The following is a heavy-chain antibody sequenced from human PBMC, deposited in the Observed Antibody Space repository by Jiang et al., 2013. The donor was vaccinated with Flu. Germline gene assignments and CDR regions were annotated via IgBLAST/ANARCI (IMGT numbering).Heavy chain of an antibody. Sequence: VQLVESGGGVVQPGRSLRLSCAASGFTFSSYAMHWVRQAPGKGLEWVAVISYDGSNKYYADSVKGRFTISRDNSKNTLYLQMNSLRAEDTAVYYCARGDGYIQSLWYFDLWGRGTLVTVSS. J-gene: IGHJ2*01. CDR3: ARGDGYIQSLWYFDL. CDR2: ISYDGSNK. V-gene: IGHV3-30*01. CDR1: GFTFSSYA. D-gene: IGHD5-24*01.